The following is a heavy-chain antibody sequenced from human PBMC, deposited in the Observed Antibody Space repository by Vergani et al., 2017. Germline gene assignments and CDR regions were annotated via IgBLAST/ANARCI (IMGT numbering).Heavy chain of an antibody. Sequence: QVQLQESGPGLVKPSQTLSLTCTVSGGSISSGSYYWSWIRQPAGKGLEWIGRIYTSGSTNYNPSLKSRVTISVDTSTNQFSLKLSSVTAADTAVYYCARGPYSSGWTYFDYWGQGTLVTVSS. V-gene: IGHV4-61*02. D-gene: IGHD6-19*01. CDR3: ARGPYSSGWTYFDY. J-gene: IGHJ4*02. CDR2: IYTSGST. CDR1: GGSISSGSYY.